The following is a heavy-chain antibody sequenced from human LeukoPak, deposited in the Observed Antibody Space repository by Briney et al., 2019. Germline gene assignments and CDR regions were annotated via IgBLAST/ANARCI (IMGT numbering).Heavy chain of an antibody. CDR2: IKQDGSEK. Sequence: GGSLRLSCAASGFTFSSYWMSWVRQAPGKGLEWVANIKQDGSEKYYVDSVKGRFTISRDNAKNSLYLQMNSLRAEDTAVYYCAAPRFLEWLLWDYWGQGTLVTVSS. CDR1: GFTFSSYW. CDR3: AAPRFLEWLLWDY. D-gene: IGHD3-3*01. V-gene: IGHV3-7*01. J-gene: IGHJ4*02.